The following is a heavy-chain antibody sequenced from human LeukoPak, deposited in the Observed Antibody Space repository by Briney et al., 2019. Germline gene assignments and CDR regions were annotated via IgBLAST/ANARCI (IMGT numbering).Heavy chain of an antibody. Sequence: SETLSLTCTVSGGPISSSTYYWGWIRQPPGKGLEWIGSIYYSGSTYYNPSLKSRVTISVDTSKNQFSLKLSSVTAADTAVYYCASTPMVRGAPGYFDYWGQGTLVTVSS. D-gene: IGHD3-10*01. V-gene: IGHV4-39*07. J-gene: IGHJ4*02. CDR1: GGPISSSTYY. CDR3: ASTPMVRGAPGYFDY. CDR2: IYYSGST.